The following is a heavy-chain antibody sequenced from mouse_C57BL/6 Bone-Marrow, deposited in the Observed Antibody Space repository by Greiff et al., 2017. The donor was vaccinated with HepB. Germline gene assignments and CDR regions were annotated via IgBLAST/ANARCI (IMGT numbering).Heavy chain of an antibody. CDR3: AREGSSGYLDY. J-gene: IGHJ2*01. CDR1: GYTFTSYW. CDR2: IDPSDSYT. D-gene: IGHD3-2*02. Sequence: QVQLQQPGAELVMPGASVKLSCKASGYTFTSYWMHWVKQRPGQGLEWIGEIDPSDSYTNYNQKFKGKSTLTVDKSSSTAYMQLSSLTSEDSAVYYCAREGSSGYLDYWGQGTTLTVSS. V-gene: IGHV1-69*01.